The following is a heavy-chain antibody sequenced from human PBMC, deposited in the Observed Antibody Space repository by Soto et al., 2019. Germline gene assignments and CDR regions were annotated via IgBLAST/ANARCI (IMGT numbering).Heavy chain of an antibody. CDR3: ATVYSYGYSPVPDSGPCDY. V-gene: IGHV3-23*01. CDR1: GFTFSSYA. J-gene: IGHJ4*02. D-gene: IGHD5-18*01. Sequence: EVQLLESGGGLVQPGGSLRLSCAASGFTFSSYAMSWVRQAPGKGLEWVSAISGSGGSTYYADSVKGRFTISRDNSKNTLYLQMNSLRAEDTAVYYCATVYSYGYSPVPDSGPCDYWGQGTLVTVSS. CDR2: ISGSGGST.